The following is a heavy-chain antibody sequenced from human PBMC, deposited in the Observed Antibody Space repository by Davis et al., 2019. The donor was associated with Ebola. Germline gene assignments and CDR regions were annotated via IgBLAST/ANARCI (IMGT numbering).Heavy chain of an antibody. CDR3: ARGDGYNYFGN. CDR2: ISYDGSNK. J-gene: IGHJ4*02. D-gene: IGHD5-24*01. V-gene: IGHV3-30*03. Sequence: GESLKISCAASGFTFSSYGMHWVRQAPGKGLEWVAVISYDGSNKYYADSVRGRFTISRDNSENTVSLQMNSLRAEDTAVYYCARGDGYNYFGNWGQGTLVTVSS. CDR1: GFTFSSYG.